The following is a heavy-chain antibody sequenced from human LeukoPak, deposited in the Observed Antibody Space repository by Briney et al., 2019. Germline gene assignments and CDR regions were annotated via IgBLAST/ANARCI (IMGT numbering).Heavy chain of an antibody. D-gene: IGHD3-10*01. CDR3: ARHLIRGDITTGYYYNGMDV. CDR2: IYYSGST. J-gene: IGHJ6*02. CDR1: GGSISSSSYY. V-gene: IGHV4-39*01. Sequence: PSETLSLTCTVSGGSISSSSYYWGWIRQPPGKGLEWIGSIYYSGSTYYNPSLKSRVTISVDTSKNQFSLKLSSVTAADTAVYFCARHLIRGDITTGYYYNGMDVWGQGTTVTVSS.